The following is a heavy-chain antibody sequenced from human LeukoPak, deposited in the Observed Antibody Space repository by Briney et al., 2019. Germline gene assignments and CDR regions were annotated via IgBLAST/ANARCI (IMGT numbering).Heavy chain of an antibody. Sequence: GGSLRLSCAASGFTFSSYSMNWVRQAPGKGLEWVSYISSSSSTIYYADSVKGRFTISRDNAKNSLYLQMNSLRAEDTAVYYCARDNTPDYDFWSGYYPDAFDIWGQGTMVTVSS. D-gene: IGHD3-3*01. CDR1: GFTFSSYS. V-gene: IGHV3-48*04. CDR3: ARDNTPDYDFWSGYYPDAFDI. J-gene: IGHJ3*02. CDR2: ISSSSSTI.